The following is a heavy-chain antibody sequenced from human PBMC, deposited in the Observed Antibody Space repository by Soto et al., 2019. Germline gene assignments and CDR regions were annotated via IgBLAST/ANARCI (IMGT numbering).Heavy chain of an antibody. V-gene: IGHV4-59*01. Sequence: PSETLSLTCTVSGGSISSYYWSWIRQPPGKGLEWIGYIYYSGSTNYNPSLKSRVTISVDTSKNQFSLKLSSVTAADTAVYYCARNTMVRGVTFYYYGMDVWGQGTTVTVSS. CDR1: GGSISSYY. D-gene: IGHD3-10*01. CDR3: ARNTMVRGVTFYYYGMDV. J-gene: IGHJ6*02. CDR2: IYYSGST.